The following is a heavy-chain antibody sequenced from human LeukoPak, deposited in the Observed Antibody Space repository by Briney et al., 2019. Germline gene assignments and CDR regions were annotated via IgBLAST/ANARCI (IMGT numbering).Heavy chain of an antibody. CDR1: GYTFTGYY. D-gene: IGHD6-19*01. CDR3: ARESAVAGTDFGY. CDR2: INPNSGGT. Sequence: ASVEVSCKASGYTFTGYYMHWVRQAPGQGLEWMGRINPNSGGTNYAQKFQGRVTMTRDTSISTAYMELSRLRSDDTAVYYCARESAVAGTDFGYWGQGTLVTVSS. V-gene: IGHV1-2*06. J-gene: IGHJ4*02.